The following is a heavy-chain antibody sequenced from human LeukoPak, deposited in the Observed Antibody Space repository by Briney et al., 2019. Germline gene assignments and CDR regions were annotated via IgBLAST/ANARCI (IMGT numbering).Heavy chain of an antibody. V-gene: IGHV1-18*01. J-gene: IGHJ6*02. D-gene: IGHD1-7*01. CDR2: ISAYNGNT. CDR1: GYTFTSYG. Sequence: GASVKVSCKASGYTFTSYGISWVRQAPGQGLEWMGWISAYNGNTNYAQKLQGRVTMTTDTSTSTAYKELRSLRSDDTAVYYCAREITGTQYGMDVWGQGTTVTVSS. CDR3: AREITGTQYGMDV.